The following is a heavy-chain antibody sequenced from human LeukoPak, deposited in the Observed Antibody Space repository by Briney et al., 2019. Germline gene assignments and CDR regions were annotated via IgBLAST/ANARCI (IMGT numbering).Heavy chain of an antibody. CDR3: AKDRFSSGSYNFDS. CDR1: GFTFSNYA. CDR2: FSGSGGST. J-gene: IGHJ4*02. Sequence: PGGSLRLSCTASGFTFSNYAINWVRQAPGKGLEWVTGFSGSGGSTYYADSVKGRFTISRDNSKNTLYLQMNSLRAEDTAVYYCAKDRFSSGSYNFDSWGQGTLVTVSS. V-gene: IGHV3-23*01. D-gene: IGHD6-19*01.